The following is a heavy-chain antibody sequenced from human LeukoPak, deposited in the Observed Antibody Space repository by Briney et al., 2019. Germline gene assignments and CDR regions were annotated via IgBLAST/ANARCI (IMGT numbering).Heavy chain of an antibody. D-gene: IGHD2-2*01. CDR2: ISWDGGST. V-gene: IGHV3-43D*04. CDR3: AKDRLVKRDCSSTSCYNSDY. CDR1: GFTFDDYA. J-gene: IGHJ4*02. Sequence: VGSLRLSCAASGFTFDDYAMQWVRQAPGKGLEGVSLISWDGGSTYYADSVKGRFTISRDNSKNSLYLQMNSLRAEDTALYYCAKDRLVKRDCSSTSCYNSDYWGQGTLVTVSS.